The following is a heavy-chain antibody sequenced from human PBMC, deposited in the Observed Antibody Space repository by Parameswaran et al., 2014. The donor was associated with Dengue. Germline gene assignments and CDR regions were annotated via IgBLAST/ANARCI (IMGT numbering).Heavy chain of an antibody. V-gene: IGHV4-34*01. CDR2: INHSGST. CDR3: ARAIEGYSGYDYSWFDA. D-gene: IGHD5-12*01. Sequence: SETLSLTCAVYGGSFSGYYWSWIRQPPGKGLEWIGEINHSGSTNYKPSLKSRVTISVDTSKNQFSLKLSSVTAADTAVYYCARAIEGYSGYDYSWFDAWGQGVLVTVSS. J-gene: IGHJ5*02. CDR1: GGSFSGYY.